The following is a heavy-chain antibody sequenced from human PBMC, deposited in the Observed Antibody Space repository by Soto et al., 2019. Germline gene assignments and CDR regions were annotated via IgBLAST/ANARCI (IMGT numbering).Heavy chain of an antibody. CDR1: GFTFSDYW. D-gene: IGHD3-10*01. V-gene: IGHV3-74*01. CDR2: IKFDGSSA. CDR3: ARGVRGHYGFDV. Sequence: EVQLVESGGGLVQPGGSLRLSCAASGFTFSDYWIHWVRQAPGKGLVWVSRIKFDGSSANYADSVKGRCTISRDNARDTVYLQMNSLRAEDTAVYYCARGVRGHYGFDVWGQGTMVTVSS. J-gene: IGHJ3*01.